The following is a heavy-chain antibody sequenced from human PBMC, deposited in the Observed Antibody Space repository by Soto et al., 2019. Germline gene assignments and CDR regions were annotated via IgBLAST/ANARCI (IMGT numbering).Heavy chain of an antibody. D-gene: IGHD2-8*01. CDR3: AKAHLGAMAPFDS. J-gene: IGHJ4*02. CDR2: IRGSGGAT. Sequence: GGSLRLSCAASGFTMSNYAMSWGRQAPGKTLEWVSTIRGSGGATYYADSVKGRFTVYRDNSQNTLYLQVNSLRADDPAVYYCAKAHLGAMAPFDSWGQGTLVTVSS. V-gene: IGHV3-23*01. CDR1: GFTMSNYA.